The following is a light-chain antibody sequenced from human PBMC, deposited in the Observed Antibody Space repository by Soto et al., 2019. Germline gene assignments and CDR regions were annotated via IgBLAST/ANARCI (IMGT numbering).Light chain of an antibody. CDR2: EVR. CDR1: SSDVGGYSY. Sequence: QSALTQPASVSGSPGQSITISCTGTSSDVGGYSYVSWYQQHPGKAPKLMIYEVRIRPSGVSIRFSGSKSGNTASLTISGLQAEDEADYYCSSYRGSSTLVVFGGGTQLTVL. CDR3: SSYRGSSTLVV. J-gene: IGLJ2*01. V-gene: IGLV2-14*01.